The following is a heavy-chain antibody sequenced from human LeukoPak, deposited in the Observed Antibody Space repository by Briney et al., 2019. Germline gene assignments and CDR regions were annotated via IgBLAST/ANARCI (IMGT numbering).Heavy chain of an antibody. J-gene: IGHJ6*02. V-gene: IGHV3-30*03. Sequence: GRSLRLSCAASGFTFSSYGMHWVRQAPGKGLEWVAVISYDGSNKYYADSVKGRFTISRDNSKNTLYLQMNSLRAEDTAVYYCARLDSVTPGVYGMDVWGQGTTVTVSS. D-gene: IGHD4-17*01. CDR3: ARLDSVTPGVYGMDV. CDR2: ISYDGSNK. CDR1: GFTFSSYG.